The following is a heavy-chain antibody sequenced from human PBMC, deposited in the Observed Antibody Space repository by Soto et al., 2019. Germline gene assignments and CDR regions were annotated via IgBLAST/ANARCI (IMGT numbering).Heavy chain of an antibody. V-gene: IGHV3-23*01. D-gene: IGHD2-2*01. CDR2: ISGSGGST. J-gene: IGHJ6*02. Sequence: GGSLRLSCAASGFTFSSYAMSWVRQAPGKGLEWVSAISGSGGSTYYVDSVKGRFTISRDNSKNTLYLQMNSLRAEDTAVYYCAKDRGVVVPAAIPMRSMDVWGQGTTGTVSS. CDR3: AKDRGVVVPAAIPMRSMDV. CDR1: GFTFSSYA.